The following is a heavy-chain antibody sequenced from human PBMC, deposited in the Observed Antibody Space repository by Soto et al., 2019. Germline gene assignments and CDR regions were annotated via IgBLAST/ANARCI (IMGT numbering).Heavy chain of an antibody. CDR3: AKIPKAAIGRGWRFDF. CDR1: GFTFSSSA. CDR2: VSASGGST. V-gene: IGHV3-23*01. Sequence: TGGSLRLSCEASGFTFSSSAMIWVRQAPGKGLEWVSAVSASGGSTSYADSVQGRFTIARDNSKNTLYLQMNSLRVEDTAVYYCAKIPKAAIGRGWRFDFWGLGTLVTVSS. J-gene: IGHJ4*02. D-gene: IGHD6-13*01.